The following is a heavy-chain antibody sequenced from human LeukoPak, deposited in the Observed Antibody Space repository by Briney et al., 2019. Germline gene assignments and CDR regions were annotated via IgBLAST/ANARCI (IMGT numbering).Heavy chain of an antibody. V-gene: IGHV3-21*01. J-gene: IGHJ4*02. Sequence: GGSLRLSCAASGFTFSSYTMNWVRQAPGKGLEWVSSISGSSSYIYYADSVKGRFTISRDNSKNTLYLQMNSLRAEDTAVYYCAKNTNNGMVTFFDYWGQGTLVTVSS. CDR1: GFTFSSYT. CDR2: ISGSSSYI. CDR3: AKNTNNGMVTFFDY. D-gene: IGHD5-18*01.